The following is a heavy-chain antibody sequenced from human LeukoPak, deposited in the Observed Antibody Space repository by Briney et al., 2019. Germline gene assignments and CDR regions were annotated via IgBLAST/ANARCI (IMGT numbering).Heavy chain of an antibody. Sequence: SETLSLTCTVSGGSISSSSYYWGWIRQPPGKGLEWIGSIYYSGSTYYNPSLKSRVTISVDTSKNQSSLKLSSVTAADTAVYYCAGRPSYYYYYGMDVWGQGTTVTVSS. CDR2: IYYSGST. CDR3: AGRPSYYYYYGMDV. J-gene: IGHJ6*02. CDR1: GGSISSSSYY. V-gene: IGHV4-39*01.